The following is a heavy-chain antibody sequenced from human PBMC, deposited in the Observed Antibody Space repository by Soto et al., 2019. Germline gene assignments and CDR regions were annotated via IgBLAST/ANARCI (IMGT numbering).Heavy chain of an antibody. J-gene: IGHJ4*02. V-gene: IGHV4-34*01. CDR2: INHSGST. Sequence: QVQLQQWGAGLLKPSETLSLTCAVYGGSFSGYYWSWIHQPPGKGLEWIGEINHSGSTNYNPSLKSRVTISVDTSKNQFSLKLSSVTAADTAVYYCARGIMVRGVIDYWGQGTLVTVSS. CDR3: ARGIMVRGVIDY. D-gene: IGHD3-10*01. CDR1: GGSFSGYY.